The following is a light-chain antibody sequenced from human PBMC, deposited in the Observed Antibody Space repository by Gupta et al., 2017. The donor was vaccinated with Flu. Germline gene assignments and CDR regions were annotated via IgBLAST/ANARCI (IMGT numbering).Light chain of an antibody. CDR2: GVS. CDR1: SSDLGHSNS. J-gene: IGLJ1*01. CDR3: SSHKSSRTYG. Sequence: QSALTQPASVSGSPGQSITISCTGSSSDLGHSNSFSWYQQHPGKPPQVVIDGVSDRPSGVSKRFSGSKSGNTASLTXSXLQAEDXADADCSSHKSSRTYGLGTGPKV. V-gene: IGLV2-14*03.